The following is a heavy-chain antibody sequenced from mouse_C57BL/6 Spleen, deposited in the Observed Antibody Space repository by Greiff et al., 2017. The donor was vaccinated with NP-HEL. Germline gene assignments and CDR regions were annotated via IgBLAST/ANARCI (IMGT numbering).Heavy chain of an antibody. CDR3: ARAYGNYGGYCDV. Sequence: QVQLQQSGAELAKPGASVKLSCKASGYTFTSYWMHWVKQRPGQGLEWIGYINPSSGYTKYNQKFKDKATLTADKSSSTAYMQLSSLTYEDSAVYDCARAYGNYGGYCDVWGTGTTVTVSS. CDR1: GYTFTSYW. V-gene: IGHV1-7*01. D-gene: IGHD2-1*01. CDR2: INPSSGYT. J-gene: IGHJ1*03.